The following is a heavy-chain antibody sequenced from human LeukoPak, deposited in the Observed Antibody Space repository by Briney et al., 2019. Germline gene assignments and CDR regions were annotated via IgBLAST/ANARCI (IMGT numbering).Heavy chain of an antibody. CDR1: GFTFSSYG. Sequence: GGSLRLSCAASGFTFSSYGMHWVRQAPGKGLEWVAFIRYDGSSNYYADSVKGRFTVSRDNSMNTLFLQMNSLRAEDTAVYYCAKDRNDYGGYEKPDYWGQGTLVTVSS. CDR3: AKDRNDYGGYEKPDY. V-gene: IGHV3-30*02. J-gene: IGHJ4*02. CDR2: IRYDGSSN. D-gene: IGHD5-12*01.